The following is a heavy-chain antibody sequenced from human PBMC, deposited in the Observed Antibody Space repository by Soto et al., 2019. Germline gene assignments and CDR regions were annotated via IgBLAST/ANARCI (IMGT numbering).Heavy chain of an antibody. CDR3: ARADYYGSGSYYKNYYYYYMDV. J-gene: IGHJ6*03. D-gene: IGHD3-10*01. Sequence: SETLSLTCTVSGGSISSYYWSWIRQPPGKGLKWIGYIYYSGSTNYNPSLKSRVTISVDTSKNQFSLKLSSVTAADTAVYYCARADYYGSGSYYKNYYYYYMDVWGKGTTVTVSS. CDR1: GGSISSYY. CDR2: IYYSGST. V-gene: IGHV4-59*01.